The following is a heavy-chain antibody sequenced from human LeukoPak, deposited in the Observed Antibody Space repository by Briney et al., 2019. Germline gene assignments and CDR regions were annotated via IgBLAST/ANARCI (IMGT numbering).Heavy chain of an antibody. V-gene: IGHV3-33*01. CDR3: ARGPPGDFWTYDYYYYGMDV. CDR2: IWYDGSDK. CDR1: GFPFSNYA. Sequence: PGTSLRLSCAASGFPFSNYAMHWVRQDPGKGLEWVAVIWYDGSDKYYGESLKGRFTISRDNSKNTLYLQMNSLRAKDSAVYYCARGPPGDFWTYDYYYYGMDVWGQGTTVTVSS. D-gene: IGHD3/OR15-3a*01. J-gene: IGHJ6*02.